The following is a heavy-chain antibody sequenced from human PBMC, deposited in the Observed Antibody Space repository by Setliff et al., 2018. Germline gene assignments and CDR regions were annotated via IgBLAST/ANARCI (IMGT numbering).Heavy chain of an antibody. CDR2: ISPYNGDT. V-gene: IGHV1-18*01. CDR1: GYTFISYG. J-gene: IGHJ6*03. CDR3: ARASRFGTILYKGDYYMDV. Sequence: ASVKVSCKASGYTFISYGISWVRRAPGQGLEWIGWISPYNGDTNYAQKFQGRVTVTTDTSTSTAYMELRSLRSDDTAVYYCARASRFGTILYKGDYYMDVWGKGTTVTVSS. D-gene: IGHD3-10*01.